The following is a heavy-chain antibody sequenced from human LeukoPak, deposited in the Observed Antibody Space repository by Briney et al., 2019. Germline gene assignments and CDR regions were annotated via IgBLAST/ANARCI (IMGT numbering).Heavy chain of an antibody. CDR3: ARTSLWFGELLGAFDI. D-gene: IGHD3-10*01. V-gene: IGHV4-61*02. J-gene: IGHJ3*02. Sequence: PSETLSLTCTVSGGSISSASYYWSWIRQPAGKGLEWIGRIHTSGSTNYNPSLKSRVTISVDTSKNQFSLKLSSVTAADTAVYYCARTSLWFGELLGAFDIWGQGQWSPSLQ. CDR1: GGSISSASYY. CDR2: IHTSGST.